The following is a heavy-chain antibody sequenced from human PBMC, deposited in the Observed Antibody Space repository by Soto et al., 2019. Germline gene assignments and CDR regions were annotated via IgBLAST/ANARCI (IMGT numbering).Heavy chain of an antibody. D-gene: IGHD2-21*02. Sequence: QLQLRESGSGLVKPSQTLSLTCTVSGAPITSGAYSWSWIRQPPGKGLEWIGFIYQSGSTHYNPFLKSRVTTSVDRSKNHFSLQLTSLTAADTAVYYCARDMSGCSSSDCYLSGWFDPWGPGTLDTVSS. CDR1: GAPITSGAYS. CDR3: ARDMSGCSSSDCYLSGWFDP. CDR2: IYQSGST. J-gene: IGHJ5*02. V-gene: IGHV4-30-2*01.